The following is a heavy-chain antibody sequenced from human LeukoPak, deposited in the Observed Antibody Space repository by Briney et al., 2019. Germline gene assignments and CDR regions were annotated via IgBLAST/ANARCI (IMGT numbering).Heavy chain of an antibody. D-gene: IGHD3-9*01. V-gene: IGHV3-23*01. J-gene: IGHJ4*02. CDR2: ISGGGAGT. CDR3: AKDFVRYNIQFDY. CDR1: GFTFSGYW. Sequence: GGSLRLSCATSGFTFSGYWMSWVRQAPGKGLEWVSSISGGGAGTYYADSVRGRFTISRDNSKNTLYLQMNSLRAEDTALYYCAKDFVRYNIQFDYWGQGALVTVSS.